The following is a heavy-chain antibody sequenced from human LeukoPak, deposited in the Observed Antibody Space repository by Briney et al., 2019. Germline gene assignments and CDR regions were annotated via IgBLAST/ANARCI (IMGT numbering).Heavy chain of an antibody. CDR1: GASISSSHYQ. J-gene: IGHJ4*02. V-gene: IGHV4-39*07. CDR2: IYYSGST. CDR3: ARWSSTHFFDY. D-gene: IGHD2-2*01. Sequence: SETLSLTCTVSGASISSSHYQWGWIRQPPGRGLEWIGSIYYSGSTYYNPSLKSRVTISVDTSKNQFSLRLSSVTAADTAMYYCARWSSTHFFDYWGQGTLVTVSS.